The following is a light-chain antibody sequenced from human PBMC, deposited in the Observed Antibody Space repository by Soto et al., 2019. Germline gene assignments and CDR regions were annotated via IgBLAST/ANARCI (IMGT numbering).Light chain of an antibody. Sequence: EIVLTQSPGTLSLSPGERVTLSCRASQSVTSSYLAWYQQKPDQTPRLLIYGASSMATGIPDRFSGSGSGTDFTLTISSLEPEDFAVYYCQQYGSSPLTFGGGTKVEIK. CDR1: QSVTSSY. V-gene: IGKV3-20*01. CDR2: GAS. J-gene: IGKJ4*01. CDR3: QQYGSSPLT.